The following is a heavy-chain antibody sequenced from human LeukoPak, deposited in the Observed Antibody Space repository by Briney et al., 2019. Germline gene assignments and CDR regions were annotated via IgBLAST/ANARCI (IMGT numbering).Heavy chain of an antibody. D-gene: IGHD3-3*01. CDR3: ATTLKSGAFEI. CDR1: GGSISSYY. V-gene: IGHV4-59*01. J-gene: IGHJ3*02. Sequence: SETLSLTCTVSGGSISSYYWSWIRQPPGKGLEWIGYIYYSGSTNYNPSLKSRVTISVDTSKNQFSLKLSSVTAADTAVYYCATTLKSGAFEIWGQGTMVSVSS. CDR2: IYYSGST.